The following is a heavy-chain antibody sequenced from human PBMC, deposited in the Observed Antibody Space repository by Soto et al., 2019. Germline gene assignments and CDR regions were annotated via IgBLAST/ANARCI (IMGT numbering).Heavy chain of an antibody. J-gene: IGHJ6*02. CDR3: ARDRPSTSKSMIVVVITYGMDV. Sequence: GGSLRLSCAASGFTFSSYGMHWVRQAPGKGLEWVAVIWYDGSNKYYADSVKGRFTISRDNSKNTLYLQMNSLRAEDTAVYYCARDRPSTSKSMIVVVITYGMDVWGQGTTVTVSS. CDR1: GFTFSSYG. CDR2: IWYDGSNK. V-gene: IGHV3-33*01. D-gene: IGHD3-22*01.